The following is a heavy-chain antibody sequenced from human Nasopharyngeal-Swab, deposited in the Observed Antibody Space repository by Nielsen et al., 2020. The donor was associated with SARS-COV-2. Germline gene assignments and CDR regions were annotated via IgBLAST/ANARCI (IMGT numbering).Heavy chain of an antibody. V-gene: IGHV3-48*03. CDR2: ITSSGSTI. Sequence: GESLKISCAASGFSFSSYEMNWVRQAPGKGLEWVSSITSSGSTIYYADSVKGRFSISRDNAKNSLYLQMNSLRAEDTAVYYCARGLGEVADYWGQGALVTVSS. D-gene: IGHD3-10*01. CDR3: ARGLGEVADY. J-gene: IGHJ4*02. CDR1: GFSFSSYE.